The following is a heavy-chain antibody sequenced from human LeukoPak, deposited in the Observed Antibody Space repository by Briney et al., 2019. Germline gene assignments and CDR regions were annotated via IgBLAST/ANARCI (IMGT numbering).Heavy chain of an antibody. CDR3: ARVVPWLNRGVITNNYFDY. CDR2: IYYSGST. V-gene: IGHV4-30-4*01. D-gene: IGHD3-10*01. J-gene: IGHJ4*02. CDR1: GGSRSSGDYY. Sequence: SETLSLTCTVSGGSRSSGDYYWSWIRQPPGKGLEWIGYIYYSGSTYYNPSLKSRVTLSVDTSKKQFSLNLNSVTAADTAVYYCARVVPWLNRGVITNNYFDYWGQGTLVTVSS.